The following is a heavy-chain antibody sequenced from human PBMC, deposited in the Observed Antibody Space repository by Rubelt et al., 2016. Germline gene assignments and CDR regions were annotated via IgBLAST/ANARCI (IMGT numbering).Heavy chain of an antibody. D-gene: IGHD4/OR15-4a*01. CDR3: ARLRGYGED. J-gene: IGHJ4*02. V-gene: IGHV4-59*10. Sequence: QVQLQQWGAGLLKPSETLSLTCAVYGGSFSGFYWSWIRQPAGKGLEWIGRIYTSGSTNYNPSLKSRVTMSVDTSKNQFSLKLSSVTAADTAVYYCARLRGYGEDWGQGTLVTVSS. CDR2: IYTSGST. CDR1: GGSFSGFY.